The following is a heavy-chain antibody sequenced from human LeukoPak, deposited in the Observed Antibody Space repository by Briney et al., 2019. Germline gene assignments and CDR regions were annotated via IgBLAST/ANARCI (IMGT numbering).Heavy chain of an antibody. D-gene: IGHD6-6*01. CDR1: GGSISSSSYY. V-gene: IGHV4-39*07. CDR2: IYYSGST. CDR3: ARYSSSLRFDP. J-gene: IGHJ5*02. Sequence: PSETLSLTCTVSGGSISSSSYYWGWIRQPPGKGLEWIGSIYYSGSTYYNPSLKSRVTISVDTSKNQFSLKLSSVTAADTAVYYCARYSSSLRFDPWGQGTLVTVSS.